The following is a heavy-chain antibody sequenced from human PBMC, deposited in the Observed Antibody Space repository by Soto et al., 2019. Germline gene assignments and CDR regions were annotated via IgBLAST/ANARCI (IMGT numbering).Heavy chain of an antibody. CDR1: GFTFNNFY. CDR2: INPSGGST. D-gene: IGHD2-21*02. Sequence: SVKVSFKSSGFTFNNFYLHWVRQAPGQGLEWMGIINPSGGSTSYAQKFLGRVTMTRDTSKSTVYMELSSLTSDDTAIYFCAYLYSFGDRSSFDYWGQGTLVTVSS. V-gene: IGHV1-46*02. CDR3: AYLYSFGDRSSFDY. J-gene: IGHJ4*02.